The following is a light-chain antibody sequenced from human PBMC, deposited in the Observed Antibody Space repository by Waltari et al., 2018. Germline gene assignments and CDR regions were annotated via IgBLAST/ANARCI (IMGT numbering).Light chain of an antibody. V-gene: IGKV3-11*01. CDR1: QSVSTS. CDR3: QQRSRT. J-gene: IGKJ1*01. Sequence: IMLTPSPVTLSLSPGDRATLSCRASQSVSTSLAWYQQKPGQAPRLLIYDASTRATGIPARFSGSGSGTDFTLTISSLEPEDFAVYYCQQRSRTFGQGTKVEIK. CDR2: DAS.